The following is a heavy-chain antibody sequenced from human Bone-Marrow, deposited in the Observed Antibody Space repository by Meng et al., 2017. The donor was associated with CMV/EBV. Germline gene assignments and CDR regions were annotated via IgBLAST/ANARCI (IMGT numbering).Heavy chain of an antibody. CDR2: IYSGGSST. V-gene: IGHV3-23*03. Sequence: LSLSCAASGFTFSSYAMSWVRQAPGKGLEWVSVIYSGGSSTYYADSVKGRFTISRDNSKNTLYLQMNSLRAEDTAVYYCAKVPAARRLWYFDLWGGGTLVTVSS. J-gene: IGHJ2*01. CDR3: AKVPAARRLWYFDL. CDR1: GFTFSSYA. D-gene: IGHD6-6*01.